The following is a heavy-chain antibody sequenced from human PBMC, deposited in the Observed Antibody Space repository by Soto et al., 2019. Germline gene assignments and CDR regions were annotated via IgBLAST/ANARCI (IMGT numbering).Heavy chain of an antibody. CDR1: GFSLSTSGVG. D-gene: IGHD2-2*01. CDR3: THIGDCNSTSCNDPYLAD. V-gene: IGHV2-5*02. CDR2: IYLDDDK. Sequence: QITLKESGPTLVKPTQTLTLTCTFSGFSLSTSGVGVGWIRQPPGKALEWLALIYLDDDKRYSPTLKSMLTFTKDPSKNEVALKRTTIDPTDTVTYDLTHIGDCNSTSCNDPYLADWRQGTLVTVSS. J-gene: IGHJ1*01.